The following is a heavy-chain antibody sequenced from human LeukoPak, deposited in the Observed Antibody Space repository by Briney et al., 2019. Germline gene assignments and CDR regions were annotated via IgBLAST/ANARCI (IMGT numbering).Heavy chain of an antibody. Sequence: PGGSLRLSCAASGFSFGDYAMHWVRQAPGKGLEWASGITWNSDIKAYADAVKGRFTVSRDNAKNSLYLQMNSLRSDDTALYYCARAPISGSYSQYFYMDVWGKGTTVTISS. CDR3: ARAPISGSYSQYFYMDV. D-gene: IGHD3-10*01. CDR1: GFSFGDYA. CDR2: ITWNSDIK. V-gene: IGHV3-9*01. J-gene: IGHJ6*03.